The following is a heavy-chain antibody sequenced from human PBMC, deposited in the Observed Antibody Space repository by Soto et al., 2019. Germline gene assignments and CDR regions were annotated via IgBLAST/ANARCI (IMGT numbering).Heavy chain of an antibody. D-gene: IGHD3-10*01. CDR2: IYHSGST. CDR1: GGSISSGGYS. Sequence: HLQLQESGSGLVKPSQTLSLTCAVSGGSISSGGYSWSWIRQPPGKGLEWIGYIYHSGSTYYNPSLKSRVTIAVDRSKNQFSLKLSSVTAADTAVYYCARVPGPWGQGTLVTVSS. CDR3: ARVPGP. V-gene: IGHV4-30-2*01. J-gene: IGHJ5*02.